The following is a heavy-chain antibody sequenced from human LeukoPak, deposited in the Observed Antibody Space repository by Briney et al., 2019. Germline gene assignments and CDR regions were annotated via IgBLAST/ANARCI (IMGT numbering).Heavy chain of an antibody. CDR2: IYYSGST. V-gene: IGHV4-39*01. D-gene: IGHD3-10*01. CDR3: ARLREYYYGSGSLTNWFDP. Sequence: SETLSLTCTVSGGSISSSSYYWGWIRQPPGKGLEWIGSIYYSGSTYYNPSLKSRVTISVDTSKNQFSLKLSSVTAADTAVYYCARLREYYYGSGSLTNWFDPWGQGTLVTVSS. J-gene: IGHJ5*02. CDR1: GGSISSSSYY.